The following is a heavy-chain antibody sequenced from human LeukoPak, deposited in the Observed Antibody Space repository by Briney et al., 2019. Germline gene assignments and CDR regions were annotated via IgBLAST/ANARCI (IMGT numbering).Heavy chain of an antibody. CDR3: ARAPYYDFWSGYYFDP. Sequence: SETLSLTCTVSGGSISSYYWSWIRQPPGKGLEWIGYIYYSGSTNYNPSLKSRVTIPVDTSKNQFSLKLSSVTAADTAVYYCARAPYYDFWSGYYFDPWGQGTLVTVSS. V-gene: IGHV4-59*01. CDR2: IYYSGST. J-gene: IGHJ5*02. CDR1: GGSISSYY. D-gene: IGHD3-3*01.